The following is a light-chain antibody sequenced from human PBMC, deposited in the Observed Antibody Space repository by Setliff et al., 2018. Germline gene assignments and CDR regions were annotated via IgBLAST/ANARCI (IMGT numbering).Light chain of an antibody. J-gene: IGLJ1*01. CDR1: SSDVGGYNY. Sequence: QSALAQPASVSGSPGQSITISCTGTSSDVGGYNYVSWYQQHPGKAPKLMIYDVRNRPSGVSNRFSGSKSANTASLTISGLQAEDEADYYCSSYAGSSTLYVFGTGTQLTVL. CDR3: SSYAGSSTLYV. CDR2: DVR. V-gene: IGLV2-14*03.